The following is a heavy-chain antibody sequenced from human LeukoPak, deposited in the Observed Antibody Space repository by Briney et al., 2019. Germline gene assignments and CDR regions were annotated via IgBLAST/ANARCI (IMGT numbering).Heavy chain of an antibody. D-gene: IGHD2-2*01. V-gene: IGHV3-48*03. Sequence: GGSLRLSCAASGITFSSYEMNWVRQVPGKGLEWVSYISSSGSIIYYADSVKGRFTISRDNAKNSLYLQMNSLRAEDTAVYYCARDRCSSTRCYLEYWGQGTLVTVSS. J-gene: IGHJ4*02. CDR1: GITFSSYE. CDR2: ISSSGSII. CDR3: ARDRCSSTRCYLEY.